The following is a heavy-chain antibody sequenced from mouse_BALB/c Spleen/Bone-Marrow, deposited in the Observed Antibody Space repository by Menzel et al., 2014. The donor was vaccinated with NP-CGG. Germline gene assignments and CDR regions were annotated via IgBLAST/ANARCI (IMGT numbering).Heavy chain of an antibody. V-gene: IGHV5-17*02. D-gene: IGHD2-12*01. J-gene: IGHJ3*01. Sequence: EVKVVESGGGLVQPGGSRKLSCAASGFTFSSFGMHWVRQAPEKGLEWVAYISSGSSTIYYADTVKGRFIISRDNPKNTLFLQMTSLRSEDTAMYYCARELLAYWGQGTLVTVSA. CDR2: ISSGSSTI. CDR1: GFTFSSFG. CDR3: ARELLAY.